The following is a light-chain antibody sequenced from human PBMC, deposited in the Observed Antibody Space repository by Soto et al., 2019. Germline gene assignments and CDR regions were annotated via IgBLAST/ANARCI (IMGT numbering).Light chain of an antibody. V-gene: IGKV3-15*01. CDR3: QQYNNWPPEYT. CDR2: GAS. Sequence: EIVMTQSPATPSVSPGERATLSCRASQSVSSNLAWYQQKPGQAPRLLIYGASTRATGIPARFSGSGSGTEFTLTISSLQSEDFAVYYCQQYNNWPPEYTFGQGTKVDIK. J-gene: IGKJ2*01. CDR1: QSVSSN.